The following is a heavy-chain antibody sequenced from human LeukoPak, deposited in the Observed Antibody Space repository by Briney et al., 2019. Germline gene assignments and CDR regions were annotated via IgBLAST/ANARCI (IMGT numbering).Heavy chain of an antibody. CDR1: GFTFSSCW. Sequence: GGSLRLSCAASGFTFSSCWMNWVRQAPGKGLEWVANIKQDGSEKYYVDSVKGRFTISRDNAKNSLYLQMNSLRAEDTAVYYCARDDGTLPYYYMDVWGKGTTVTVSS. CDR2: IKQDGSEK. CDR3: ARDDGTLPYYYMDV. V-gene: IGHV3-7*01. J-gene: IGHJ6*03.